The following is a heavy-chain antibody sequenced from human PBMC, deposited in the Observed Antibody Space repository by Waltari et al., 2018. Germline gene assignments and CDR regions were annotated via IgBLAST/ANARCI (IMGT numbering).Heavy chain of an antibody. J-gene: IGHJ6*03. CDR2: IYYSGST. CDR1: GGSISSYY. CDR3: ARAPSAPYYYYMDV. V-gene: IGHV4-59*01. Sequence: QVQLQESGPGLVKPSETLSLTCTVSGGSISSYYWSWIRQPPGKGLEWIGYIYYSGSTNYNPSLKSRVTISVDTSKNQFSLKLSSVTAADTAVYYCARAPSAPYYYYMDVWGKGTTVTISS.